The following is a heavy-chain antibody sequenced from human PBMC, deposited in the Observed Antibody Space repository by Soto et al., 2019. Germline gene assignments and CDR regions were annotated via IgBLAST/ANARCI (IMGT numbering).Heavy chain of an antibody. Sequence: GGSLRLSCAASGFTFSSYSMNWVRQAPGKGLEWVSYISSSSSTIYYADSVKGRFTISRDNTKNSLYLQMNSLRAEDTAVYYCARTVVAATYAFDIWGQGTMVPVSS. J-gene: IGHJ3*02. CDR1: GFTFSSYS. CDR2: ISSSSSTI. V-gene: IGHV3-48*01. CDR3: ARTVVAATYAFDI. D-gene: IGHD2-15*01.